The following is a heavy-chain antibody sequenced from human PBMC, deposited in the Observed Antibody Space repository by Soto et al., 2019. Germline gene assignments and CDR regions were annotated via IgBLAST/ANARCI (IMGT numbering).Heavy chain of an antibody. J-gene: IGHJ6*02. Sequence: SVKVSCKASGGTFSSYSSSWVRQAPGQGLEGMGGIIPIFGTANYAQKFQGRVTITADESTSTAYMELSSLRSEDTAVYYCARNHLRFLEKNSYYYGMDVWGQGTTVTVSS. CDR1: GGTFSSYS. CDR3: ARNHLRFLEKNSYYYGMDV. CDR2: IIPIFGTA. V-gene: IGHV1-69*13. D-gene: IGHD3-3*01.